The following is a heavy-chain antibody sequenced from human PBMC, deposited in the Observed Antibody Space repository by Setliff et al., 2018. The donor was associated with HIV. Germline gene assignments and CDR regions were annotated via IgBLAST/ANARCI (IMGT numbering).Heavy chain of an antibody. CDR2: IHHSGST. Sequence: KTSETLSLTCTVSGDFSNIQWWTWMRQSPGLGLQWIGSIHHSGSTYYDPSLKNRVTLSVDTSNNQVSLTLTSVTAADTAVYYCAKQPGGHSFFDHWGQGILVTVSS. CDR1: GDFSNIQW. J-gene: IGHJ4*02. CDR3: AKQPGGHSFFDH. V-gene: IGHV4-59*11. D-gene: IGHD1-1*01.